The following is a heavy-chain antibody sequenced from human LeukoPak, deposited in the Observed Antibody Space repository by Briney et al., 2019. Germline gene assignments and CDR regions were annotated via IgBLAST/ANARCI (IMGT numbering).Heavy chain of an antibody. D-gene: IGHD3-22*01. CDR2: IWYDGSNK. CDR3: ARAGDYYDSSGYWDY. V-gene: IGHV3-33*01. Sequence: GGSLRLSCAASGFTFSSYGMHWVRQPPGKGLEWVAVIWYDGSNKYYADSVKGRFTISRDNSKNTLYLQMNSLRAEDTAVYYCARAGDYYDSSGYWDYWGQGTLVTVSS. J-gene: IGHJ4*02. CDR1: GFTFSSYG.